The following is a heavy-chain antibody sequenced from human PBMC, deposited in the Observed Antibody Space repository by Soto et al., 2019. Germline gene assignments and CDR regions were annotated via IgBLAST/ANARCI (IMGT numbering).Heavy chain of an antibody. CDR3: ARAVSYDFWTY. J-gene: IGHJ4*02. CDR2: IYYSGST. V-gene: IGHV4-61*01. D-gene: IGHD3-3*01. Sequence: SETLSLTCTVSGGSVSSGSYYWSWIRQPPGKGLEWIGYIYYSGSTNYNPSLKSRVTISVDTSKNQFSLKLSSVTAADTAVYYCARAVSYDFWTYWGQGTLVTVSS. CDR1: GGSVSSGSYY.